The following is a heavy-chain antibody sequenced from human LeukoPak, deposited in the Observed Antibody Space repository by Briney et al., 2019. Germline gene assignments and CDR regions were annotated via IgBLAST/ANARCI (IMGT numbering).Heavy chain of an antibody. CDR3: ARDGPLRFLEWFLDY. CDR2: ISSSGSTI. CDR1: GFTFSDYY. J-gene: IGHJ4*02. D-gene: IGHD3-3*01. V-gene: IGHV3-11*01. Sequence: PGGSLRLSCAAPGFTFSDYYMSWIRQAPGKGLEWVSYISSSGSTIYYADSVKGRFTISRDNAKNSLYLQMNSLRAEDTAVYYCARDGPLRFLEWFLDYWGQGTLVTVYS.